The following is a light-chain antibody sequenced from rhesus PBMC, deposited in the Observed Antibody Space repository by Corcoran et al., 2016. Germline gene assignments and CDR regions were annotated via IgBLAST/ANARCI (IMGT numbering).Light chain of an antibody. CDR1: QSISSW. V-gene: IGKV1-22*01. CDR3: QHYSRSPWA. CDR2: QAS. Sequence: DIQMTQSPTSLSASVGDTVTITCRASQSISSWLAWYQQKPGKVPNLLIYQASTLQSGVPSRFIGSGSGTDFALTISRLQSEDFATYYCQHYSRSPWAFGQGTKGEVK. J-gene: IGKJ1*01.